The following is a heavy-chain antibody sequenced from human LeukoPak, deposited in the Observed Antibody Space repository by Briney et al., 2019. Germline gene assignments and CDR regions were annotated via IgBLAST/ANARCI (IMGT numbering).Heavy chain of an antibody. CDR1: GFTFSSYG. Sequence: GGSLRLSCAASGFTFSSYGMSWVRQAPGKGLEWVSVIYSGGSTYYADSVKGRFTISRDNSKNTLYLQMNSLRAEDTAVYYCARDRSIFGVVNYYMDVWGKGTTVTVSS. CDR2: IYSGGST. D-gene: IGHD3-3*01. J-gene: IGHJ6*03. CDR3: ARDRSIFGVVNYYMDV. V-gene: IGHV3-53*01.